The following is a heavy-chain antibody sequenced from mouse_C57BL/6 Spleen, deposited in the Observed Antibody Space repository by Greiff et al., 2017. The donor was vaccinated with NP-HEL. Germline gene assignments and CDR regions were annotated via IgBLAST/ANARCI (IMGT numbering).Heavy chain of an antibody. J-gene: IGHJ4*01. D-gene: IGHD4-1*01. CDR2: ISYSGST. Sequence: DVQLQESGPGMVKPSQSLSLTCTVTGYSITSGYDWHWIRHFPGNKLEWMGYISYSGSTNYNPSLKSRISITHDTSKNHFFLKLNSVTTEDTATYYCARGWDVEAMDYWGQGTSVTVSS. CDR3: ARGWDVEAMDY. V-gene: IGHV3-1*01. CDR1: GYSITSGYD.